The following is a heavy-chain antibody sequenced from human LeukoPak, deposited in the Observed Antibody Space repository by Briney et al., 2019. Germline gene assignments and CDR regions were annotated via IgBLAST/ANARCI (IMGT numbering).Heavy chain of an antibody. Sequence: PGGSLRLSCAASGFTFSNYWMGWVRQPPGEGLQWVANIKDDGTEKYYVDSVEGRFTISRDNAKNSVYLQMNSLRAEDTAVYYCARRPFGADYWGQGTLVTVSS. CDR3: ARRPFGADY. V-gene: IGHV3-7*01. CDR1: GFTFSNYW. D-gene: IGHD3-10*01. CDR2: IKDDGTEK. J-gene: IGHJ4*02.